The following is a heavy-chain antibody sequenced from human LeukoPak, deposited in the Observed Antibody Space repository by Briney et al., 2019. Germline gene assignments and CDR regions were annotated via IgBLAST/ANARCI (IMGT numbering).Heavy chain of an antibody. CDR2: INPNSGGT. CDR1: GYTFTGYY. J-gene: IGHJ4*02. D-gene: IGHD5-18*01. CDR3: AGRVTGYSSGYVY. Sequence: ASVKVSCKASGYTFTGYYMHWVRQAPGQGLEWMGWINPNSGGTNYAQKFQGWVTMTRDTSISTAYMELSRLRSDDTAVYYCAGRVTGYSSGYVYWGQGTLVTVSS. V-gene: IGHV1-2*04.